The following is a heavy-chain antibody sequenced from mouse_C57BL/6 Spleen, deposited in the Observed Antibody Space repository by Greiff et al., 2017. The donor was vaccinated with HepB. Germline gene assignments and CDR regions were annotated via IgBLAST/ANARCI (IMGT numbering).Heavy chain of an antibody. V-gene: IGHV1-55*01. CDR2: IYPGSGST. CDR1: GYTFTSYW. Sequence: QVQLKQSGAELVKPGASVKMSCKASGYTFTSYWITWVKQRPGQGLEWIGDIYPGSGSTNYNEKFKSKATLTVDTSSSTAYMQLSSLTSEDSAVYYCARGFITTVPSWFAYWGQGTLVTVSA. J-gene: IGHJ3*01. D-gene: IGHD1-1*01. CDR3: ARGFITTVPSWFAY.